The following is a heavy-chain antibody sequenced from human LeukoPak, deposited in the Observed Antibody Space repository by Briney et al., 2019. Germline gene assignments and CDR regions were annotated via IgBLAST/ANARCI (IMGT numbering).Heavy chain of an antibody. CDR3: AIVFHIVNTRFGDDY. V-gene: IGHV1-2*02. Sequence: GASVKVSCKASGGTFSSYAISWVRQAPGQGLEWMGWINPKSAGTNYAQKFQGRLTMTRDTSISTAYMELSRLRSDDTAVYYCAIVFHIVNTRFGDDYWGQGTLVTVSS. J-gene: IGHJ4*02. CDR2: INPKSAGT. D-gene: IGHD5-12*01. CDR1: GGTFSSYA.